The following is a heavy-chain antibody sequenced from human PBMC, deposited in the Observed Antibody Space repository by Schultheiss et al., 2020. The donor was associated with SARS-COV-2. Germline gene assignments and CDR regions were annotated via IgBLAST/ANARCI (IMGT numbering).Heavy chain of an antibody. CDR2: IYYSGIT. J-gene: IGHJ3*02. CDR3: ARLTSNWGNLDAFDI. V-gene: IGHV4-59*08. CDR1: GGSISSYY. D-gene: IGHD7-27*01. Sequence: SETLSLTCTVSGGSISSYYWSWIRQPPGKGLEWIGYIYYSGITNYNPSLKSRVTISVDTSKNQFSLKLSSVTAADTAVYYCARLTSNWGNLDAFDIWGQGTMVTVSS.